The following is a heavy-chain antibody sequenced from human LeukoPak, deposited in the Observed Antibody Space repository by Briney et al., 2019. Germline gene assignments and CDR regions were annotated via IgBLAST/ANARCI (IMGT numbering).Heavy chain of an antibody. V-gene: IGHV4-59*01. CDR3: ARSHSVWTSFDY. J-gene: IGHJ4*02. CDR2: IYYSAST. CDR1: GGSISSYY. D-gene: IGHD3/OR15-3a*01. Sequence: SETLSLTCTVSGGSISSYYWSWIRQPPGKGLEWIGYIYYSASTNYNPSLKSRVTISVDTSKNQFSLKLSSVTAADTAVYYCARSHSVWTSFDYWGQGTLVTVSS.